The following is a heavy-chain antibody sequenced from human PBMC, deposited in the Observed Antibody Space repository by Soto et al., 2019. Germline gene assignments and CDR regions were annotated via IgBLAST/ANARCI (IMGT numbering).Heavy chain of an antibody. J-gene: IGHJ6*02. CDR3: TRTLNWGNYYGMDV. V-gene: IGHV1-2*04. CDR1: GYTFTGYY. CDR2: INPNSGGT. Sequence: ASVKVSCKASGYTFTGYYMHWVRQAPGQGLEWMGWINPNSGGTNYAQKFQGWVTMTRDTSISTAYMELSRLRSDDTAVYYCTRTLNWGNYYGMDVWGQGTTVTV. D-gene: IGHD7-27*01.